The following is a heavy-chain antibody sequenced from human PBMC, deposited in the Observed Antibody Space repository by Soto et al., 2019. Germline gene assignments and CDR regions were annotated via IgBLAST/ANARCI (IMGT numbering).Heavy chain of an antibody. V-gene: IGHV3-48*03. D-gene: IGHD2-2*01. CDR1: GFTVSSYE. CDR3: ARVHCSTTTCHVQAFDS. CDR2: ISGAGDSS. Sequence: PGGSLRLSCAASGFTVSSYEMNWVRQTPGKTLEWVSYISGAGDSSYYADSVKGRFTISRDNAKNSLYLQMNSLRVGDTAVYYCARVHCSTTTCHVQAFDSWGQGTLVTVSS. J-gene: IGHJ4*02.